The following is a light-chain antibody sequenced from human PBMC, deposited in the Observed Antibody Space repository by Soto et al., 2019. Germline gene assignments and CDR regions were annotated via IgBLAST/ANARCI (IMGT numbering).Light chain of an antibody. J-gene: IGKJ1*01. CDR1: QGIRND. V-gene: IGKV1-6*01. CDR3: LQDYSYPWT. CDR2: AAS. Sequence: IQMTQSPSSLSASVGDTVTITCRASQGIRNDLGWYQQKPGKAPKLLIHAASSLESGVPTRFSGSGSGTDFTFTISSLQAEDFATYYCLQDYSYPWTFGQGTKVDIK.